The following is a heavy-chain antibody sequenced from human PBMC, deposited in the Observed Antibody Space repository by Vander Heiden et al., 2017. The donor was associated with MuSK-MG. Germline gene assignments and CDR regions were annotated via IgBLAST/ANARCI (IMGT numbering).Heavy chain of an antibody. CDR1: GFTFSSST. V-gene: IGHV3-48*04. D-gene: IGHD1-26*01. CDR3: ARGLGWDLDY. CDR2: ISRTSNVI. J-gene: IGHJ4*02. Sequence: EVQLVASGGGLLQPGGSVRLSCEASGFTFSSSTMHWVRQAPGKGLGWVSYISRTSNVIYYADSVEGRFTISRDNARNSLFLQMNNLRPEDTAVYYCARGLGWDLDYWGQGTLVTVSS.